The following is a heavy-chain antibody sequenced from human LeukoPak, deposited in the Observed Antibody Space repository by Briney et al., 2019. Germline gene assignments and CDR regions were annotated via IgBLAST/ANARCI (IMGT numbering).Heavy chain of an antibody. J-gene: IGHJ4*02. Sequence: PSETLSLTCTVSGDSISSSSYDWGWIRQPPGKGLEWIGTSSYSGSTYYNPSLRSRVTILVDTSKNQFSLKLSSVTAADTAVYYCASQSGGYAYWGQGTLVTVSS. CDR1: GDSISSSSYD. CDR2: SSYSGST. V-gene: IGHV4-39*07. CDR3: ASQSGGYAY. D-gene: IGHD5-12*01.